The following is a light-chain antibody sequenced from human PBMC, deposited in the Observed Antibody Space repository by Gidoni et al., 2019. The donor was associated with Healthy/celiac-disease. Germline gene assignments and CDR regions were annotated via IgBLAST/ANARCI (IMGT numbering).Light chain of an antibody. CDR2: LGS. V-gene: IGKV2-28*01. CDR3: MQALQTPT. Sequence: DIVMTQSPLSLPVTPGGPASISCRSSQSPLHSNGYNYLDWYLQKPGQSPQLLIYLGSNRASGVPDRFSGSGSGTDFTLKISRVEAEDVGVYYCMQALQTPTFGQGTRLEIK. J-gene: IGKJ5*01. CDR1: QSPLHSNGYNY.